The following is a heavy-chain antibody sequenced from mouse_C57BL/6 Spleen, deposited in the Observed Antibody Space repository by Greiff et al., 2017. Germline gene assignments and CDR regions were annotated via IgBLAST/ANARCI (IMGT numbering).Heavy chain of an antibody. D-gene: IGHD2-5*01. Sequence: QVQLQQPGAELVKPGASVKMSCKASGYTFTSYWITWVKQRPGQGLEWIGDIYPGSGSTNYNEKFKSKATLTVDTSSSTAYMQLSSLTSEDSAVYYCARFKIGYSNYDYFDYWGQGTTLTVSS. CDR2: IYPGSGST. CDR1: GYTFTSYW. V-gene: IGHV1-55*01. J-gene: IGHJ2*01. CDR3: ARFKIGYSNYDYFDY.